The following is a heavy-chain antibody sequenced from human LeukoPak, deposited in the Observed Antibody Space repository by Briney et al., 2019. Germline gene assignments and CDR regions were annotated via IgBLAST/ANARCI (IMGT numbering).Heavy chain of an antibody. D-gene: IGHD3-9*01. Sequence: GESLKISCKGSGYSFTSYWIGWVRQMPGKGLEWMGIIYPGDSDTRYSPSFQGQVTISADKSISTAYLQWSSLKASDTAFYYSEKRAYDILTGYIDYWGQGTLVTVSS. V-gene: IGHV5-51*01. J-gene: IGHJ4*02. CDR1: GYSFTSYW. CDR3: EKRAYDILTGYIDY. CDR2: IYPGDSDT.